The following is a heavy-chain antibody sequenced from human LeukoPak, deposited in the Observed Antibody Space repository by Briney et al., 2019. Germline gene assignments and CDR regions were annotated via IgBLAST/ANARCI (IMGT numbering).Heavy chain of an antibody. CDR2: ISYDGSNK. CDR3: AKVGPYGEGPYYFDY. V-gene: IGHV3-30*18. Sequence: GGSLRLSCAASGFTFSSYGMHWVRQAPGKGLEWVAVISYDGSNKYYADSVKGRFTISRDNSKNTLYLQMNSLRAEDTAVYYCAKVGPYGEGPYYFDYWGQGTLVTVSS. J-gene: IGHJ4*02. D-gene: IGHD4-17*01. CDR1: GFTFSSYG.